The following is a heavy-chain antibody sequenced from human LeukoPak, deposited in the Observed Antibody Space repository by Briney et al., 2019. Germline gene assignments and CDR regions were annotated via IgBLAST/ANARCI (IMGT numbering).Heavy chain of an antibody. Sequence: SETLSLTCTVSGGSISSYYWSWIRQPPGKGLEWIGYINYGGRTNCNPSLKSRVTISVDTSKNQLSLKLSSVTAADTAVYYCARGREMATTPFDYWGQGTLVTVSS. CDR2: INYGGRT. CDR1: GGSISSYY. J-gene: IGHJ4*02. V-gene: IGHV4-59*01. D-gene: IGHD5-24*01. CDR3: ARGREMATTPFDY.